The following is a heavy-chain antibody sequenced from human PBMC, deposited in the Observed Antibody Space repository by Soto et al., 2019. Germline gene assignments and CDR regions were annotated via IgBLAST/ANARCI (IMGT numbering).Heavy chain of an antibody. CDR2: INPNSSGT. CDR3: ARDLIVDGPDNYAMDV. V-gene: IGHV1-2*02. Sequence: ASVKVSCKASGYSLRGNYIHWVRQTPGQGLEWMGWINPNSSGTVYAQKFQCRVTMTRDTSLTTVYMQLNRLTSDDSAVYYCARDLIVDGPDNYAMDVWGQGTTVTVSS. CDR1: GYSLRGNY. D-gene: IGHD3-22*01. J-gene: IGHJ6*02.